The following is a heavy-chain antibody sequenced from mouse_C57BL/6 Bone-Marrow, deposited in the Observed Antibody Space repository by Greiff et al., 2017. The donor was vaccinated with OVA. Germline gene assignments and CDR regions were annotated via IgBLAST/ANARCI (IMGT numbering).Heavy chain of an antibody. Sequence: VKLMESGAELVKPGASVKLSCKASGYTFTEYTIHWVKQRSGQGLEWIGWFYPGSGSIKYNEKFKDKATLTADKSSSTVYMELSRLTSEDSAVYFCARHEGDEEDFDYWGQGTTLTVSS. CDR3: ARHEGDEEDFDY. CDR2: FYPGSGSI. D-gene: IGHD3-3*01. V-gene: IGHV1-62-2*01. CDR1: GYTFTEYT. J-gene: IGHJ2*01.